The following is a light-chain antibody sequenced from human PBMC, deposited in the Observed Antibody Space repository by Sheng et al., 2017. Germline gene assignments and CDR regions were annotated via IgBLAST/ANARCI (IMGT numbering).Light chain of an antibody. Sequence: DIVMSQSPDSLTLSLGERATIHCKSSQSLLYTSDTGNYLAWYQQKAGQPPKLLITWASVWESGVPDRFSGSGSETDFTLTISSLRAEDVAVYYCQQHYSLPYTFGQGTRLEIK. CDR2: WAS. J-gene: IGKJ5*01. CDR3: QQHYSLPYT. CDR1: QSLLYTSDTGNY. V-gene: IGKV4-1*01.